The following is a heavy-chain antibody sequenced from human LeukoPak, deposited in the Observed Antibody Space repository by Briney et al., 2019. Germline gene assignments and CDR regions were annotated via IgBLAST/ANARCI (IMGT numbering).Heavy chain of an antibody. V-gene: IGHV3-21*01. CDR3: ARDRGAYCGGDCYLGFDY. J-gene: IGHJ4*02. CDR2: VAGSSGYI. Sequence: GGSLRLSCAASGFTFSSYTMNWVRQAPGKGLEWVSSVAGSSGYISYADSVKGRFTISRDNAKKSLYLQMTSLTAEDTAVYYCARDRGAYCGGDCYLGFDYWGQGTLVTVSS. CDR1: GFTFSSYT. D-gene: IGHD2-21*02.